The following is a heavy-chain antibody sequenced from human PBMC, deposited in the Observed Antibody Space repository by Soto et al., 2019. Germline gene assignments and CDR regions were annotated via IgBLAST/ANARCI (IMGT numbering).Heavy chain of an antibody. D-gene: IGHD2-15*01. Sequence: QVQLVESGGGVVQPGRSLRLSCAASGFTFSSYAMHWVRQAPGKGLEWVAVISYDGSNKYYADSVKGRFTISRDNSKNTLYLQMTTLRAADTAVYYCARVPSSSGRAHFDYWGPGTLVTVSS. V-gene: IGHV3-30-3*01. CDR3: ARVPSSSGRAHFDY. J-gene: IGHJ4*02. CDR2: ISYDGSNK. CDR1: GFTFSSYA.